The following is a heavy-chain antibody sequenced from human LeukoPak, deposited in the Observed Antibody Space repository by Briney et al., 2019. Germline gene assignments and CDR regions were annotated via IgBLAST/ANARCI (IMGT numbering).Heavy chain of an antibody. D-gene: IGHD5-12*01. CDR3: ARDSADISV. V-gene: IGHV3-74*01. CDR1: GFTFSTYW. J-gene: IGHJ6*04. Sequence: GGSLRLSCAASGFTFSTYWMHWVRQGPGKGLVWVSRTNPDGSSTSYADPVKGRFTISRDNAKNTVYLQMNSLRAEDTAVYYCARDSADISVWGKGTTVTVSS. CDR2: TNPDGSST.